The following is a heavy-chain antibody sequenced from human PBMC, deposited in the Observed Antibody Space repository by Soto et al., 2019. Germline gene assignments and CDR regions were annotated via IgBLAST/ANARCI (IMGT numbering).Heavy chain of an antibody. CDR2: VPFDGSNK. D-gene: IGHD1-20*01. Sequence: SLRLSCAASGFTFSTHAMHWVRQAPGKGLECVAIVPFDGSNKCYADSVKGRFTISRDNSKNTLYLQMSGLTPEDTAVYYCARDQTGITTTGGGRIDHWGQGTLVTVSS. J-gene: IGHJ4*02. CDR1: GFTFSTHA. V-gene: IGHV3-30-3*01. CDR3: ARDQTGITTTGGGRIDH.